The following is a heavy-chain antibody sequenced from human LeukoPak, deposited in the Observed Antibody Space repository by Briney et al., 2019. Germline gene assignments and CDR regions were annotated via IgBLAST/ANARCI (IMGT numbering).Heavy chain of an antibody. CDR2: IKSKTDGATT. CDR3: TTVYGYCSGTSCSGG. CDR1: GFTFSNAW. V-gene: IGHV3-15*01. D-gene: IGHD2-2*01. Sequence: PGGSLRLSCAASGFTFSNAWMSWVRQAPGKGLEWVGRIKSKTDGATTDYAAPVKGRFSISRDDSKNTLYLQMNSLKTEDTAVYHCTTVYGYCSGTSCSGGWGQGTLVTVSS. J-gene: IGHJ4*02.